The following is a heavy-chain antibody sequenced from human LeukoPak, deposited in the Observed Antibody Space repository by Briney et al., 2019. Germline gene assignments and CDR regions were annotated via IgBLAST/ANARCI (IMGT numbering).Heavy chain of an antibody. CDR2: ISHDGSVT. CDR3: AKEPNSYSSGWYFQH. CDR1: GFTFSHYG. J-gene: IGHJ1*01. V-gene: IGHV3-30*18. Sequence: RMSLRLTCAASGFTFSHYGMQWVRQAPGKGLEWVAVISHDGSVTFYADSVKGRFTISRDNSKYTVDLQMYSLRAEDTAVYYCAKEPNSYSSGWYFQHWGQGTLVTVSS. D-gene: IGHD6-25*01.